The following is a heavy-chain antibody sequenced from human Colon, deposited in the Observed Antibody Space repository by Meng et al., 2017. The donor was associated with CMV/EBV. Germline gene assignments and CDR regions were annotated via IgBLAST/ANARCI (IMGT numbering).Heavy chain of an antibody. Sequence: VHCVGVVVGLVESQMISLCGSEYNLNSAGMKWGSQAQEKGREWVSSIKRKKDGGTIDYAAPVKGRFTISGDTSKNTVYLQMNSLTAEDTAVYYCSTGGAVAGKVVPTWGRGTLVTVSS. J-gene: IGHJ4*02. CDR2: IKRKKDGGTI. CDR1: EYNLNSAG. D-gene: IGHD6-19*01. CDR3: STGGAVAGKVVPT. V-gene: IGHV3-15*01.